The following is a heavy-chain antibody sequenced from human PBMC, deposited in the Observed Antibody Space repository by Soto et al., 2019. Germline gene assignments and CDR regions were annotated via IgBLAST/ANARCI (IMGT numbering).Heavy chain of an antibody. J-gene: IGHJ4*02. V-gene: IGHV3-21*01. Sequence: PGGSLRLSCRASGLYINSYNMHLVRQAPGRGLEWVSSVSSRSAYMYYADSVKGRFTISRDNAKNSLFLQMNSLRAEDTAVYYCARLSGFDFGSFDSWGRGNLVTVSS. CDR3: ARLSGFDFGSFDS. CDR1: GLYINSYN. CDR2: VSSRSAYM. D-gene: IGHD3-10*01.